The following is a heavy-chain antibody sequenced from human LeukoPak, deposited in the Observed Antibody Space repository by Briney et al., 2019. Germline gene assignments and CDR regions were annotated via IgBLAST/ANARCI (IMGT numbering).Heavy chain of an antibody. Sequence: ASVKVSCKASGYTFTSYGISWVRQAPGQGLEWMGWISAYNGNTNYAQKLQGGVTMTTDTSTSTAYMELRSLRSDDTAVYYCTREVGATTSFDYWGQGTLVTVSS. D-gene: IGHD1-26*01. CDR3: TREVGATTSFDY. V-gene: IGHV1-18*01. CDR2: ISAYNGNT. CDR1: GYTFTSYG. J-gene: IGHJ4*02.